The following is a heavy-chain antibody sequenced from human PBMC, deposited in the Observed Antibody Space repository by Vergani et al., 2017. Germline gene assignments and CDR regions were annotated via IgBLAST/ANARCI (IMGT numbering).Heavy chain of an antibody. CDR2: IYYSGST. CDR3: ARDQGITGTSGMDV. V-gene: IGHV4-31*03. Sequence: QVQLQESGPGLVKPSQTLSLTCTVSGGSISSGGYYWSWIRQHPGKGLEWIGYIYYSGSTNYNPSLKSRVTISVDTSKNQFSLKLSSVTAADTAVYYCARDQGITGTSGMDVWGKGTTVTVSS. J-gene: IGHJ6*04. D-gene: IGHD1-20*01. CDR1: GGSISSGGYY.